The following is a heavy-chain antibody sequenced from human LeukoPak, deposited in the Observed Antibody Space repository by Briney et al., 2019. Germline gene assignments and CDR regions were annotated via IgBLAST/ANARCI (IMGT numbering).Heavy chain of an antibody. CDR2: IYYSGST. CDR1: GGSISSYY. V-gene: IGHV4-59*08. Sequence: PSETLSLTCTVSGGSISSYYWSWIRQLPGKGLEWIGYIYYSGSTNYNPSLKSRVTISVDTSKNQFSLKLSSVTAADTAVYYCARRTPESDWFDPWGQGTLVAVSS. J-gene: IGHJ5*02. CDR3: ARRTPESDWFDP. D-gene: IGHD1-14*01.